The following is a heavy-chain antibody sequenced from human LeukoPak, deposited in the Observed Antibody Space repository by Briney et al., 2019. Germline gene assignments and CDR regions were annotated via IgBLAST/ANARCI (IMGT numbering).Heavy chain of an antibody. CDR2: IIPNLGIA. CDR3: ARESVGWDYYDSSGYIPDY. V-gene: IGHV1-69*04. J-gene: IGHJ4*02. D-gene: IGHD3-22*01. CDR1: GGTFSSYA. Sequence: SVKVSCKASGGTFSSYAISWVRQAPGQGLEWMGRIIPNLGIANYAQKFQGRVTITADKSTSTAYMELSSLRSEDTAVYYCARESVGWDYYDSSGYIPDYWGQGTLVTVSS.